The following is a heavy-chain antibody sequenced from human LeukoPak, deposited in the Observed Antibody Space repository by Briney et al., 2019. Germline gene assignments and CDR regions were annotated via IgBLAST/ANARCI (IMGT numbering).Heavy chain of an antibody. CDR1: GFTFSSYS. V-gene: IGHV3-48*01. Sequence: GGSLRLSCAASGFTFSSYSMNWVRQAPGKGLEWVSYISSSSSTIYYADSVKGRFTISRDNAKNSLYLQMNSLRAEGTAVYYCARDPLVGAIDYWGQGTLVTVSS. J-gene: IGHJ4*02. CDR2: ISSSSSTI. D-gene: IGHD1-26*01. CDR3: ARDPLVGAIDY.